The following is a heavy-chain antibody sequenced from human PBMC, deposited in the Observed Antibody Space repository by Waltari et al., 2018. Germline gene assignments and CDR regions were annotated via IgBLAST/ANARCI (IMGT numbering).Heavy chain of an antibody. CDR3: CGGTAGGMDV. Sequence: EVQLVESGGGLVKPGGSLRLSCGAFGFNFSSYEMNWVRQAPGKGRGWVVYVSSGGHTVYDADSVKGRFTISRDNARNSLYLQMDSLRVEDSAMYYTCGGTAGGMDVWGQGTTVTVSS. V-gene: IGHV3-48*03. CDR1: GFNFSSYE. D-gene: IGHD3-10*01. CDR2: VSSGGHTV. J-gene: IGHJ6*02.